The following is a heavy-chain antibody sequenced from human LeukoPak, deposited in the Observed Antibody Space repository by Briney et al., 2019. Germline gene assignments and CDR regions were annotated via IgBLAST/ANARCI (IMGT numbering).Heavy chain of an antibody. J-gene: IGHJ4*02. Sequence: GASVTVSCKASGYTFTSYAMHWVRQAPGQRLEWMGWINAGNGNTKYSQKFQGRVTITRDTSASTAYMELSSLRSEDTAVYYCARSPYYYGSVDLFDYWGQGTLVTVSS. CDR3: ARSPYYYGSVDLFDY. D-gene: IGHD3-10*01. CDR2: INAGNGNT. V-gene: IGHV1-3*01. CDR1: GYTFTSYA.